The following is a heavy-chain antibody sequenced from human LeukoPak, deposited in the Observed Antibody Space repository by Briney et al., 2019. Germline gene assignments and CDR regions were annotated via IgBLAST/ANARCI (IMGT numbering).Heavy chain of an antibody. D-gene: IGHD3-10*02. CDR2: ISGSGSST. J-gene: IGHJ6*04. Sequence: GGSLRLSCAASGFTFSSYAMSWVRQAPGKGLDWVSAISGSGSSTYYADSVKGRFTISRDNSKNTLYLQMNSLRAEDTAVYYCAELGITMIGGVWGKGTTVTISS. CDR1: GFTFSSYA. V-gene: IGHV3-23*01. CDR3: AELGITMIGGV.